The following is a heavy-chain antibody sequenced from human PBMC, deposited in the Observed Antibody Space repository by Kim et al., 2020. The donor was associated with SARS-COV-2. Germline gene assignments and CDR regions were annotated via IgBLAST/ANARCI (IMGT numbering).Heavy chain of an antibody. J-gene: IGHJ3*02. D-gene: IGHD3-10*01. V-gene: IGHV3-9*01. CDR2: ISWNSGSI. CDR3: AKDSRGFGDPTAFDI. Sequence: GGSLRLSCAASGFTFDDYAMHWVRQAPGKGLEWVSGISWNSGSIGYADSVKGRFTISRDNAKNSLYLQMNSLRAEDTALYYCAKDSRGFGDPTAFDIWG. CDR1: GFTFDDYA.